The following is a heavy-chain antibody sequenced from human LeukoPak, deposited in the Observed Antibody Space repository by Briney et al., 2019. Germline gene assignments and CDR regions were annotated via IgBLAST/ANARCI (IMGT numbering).Heavy chain of an antibody. Sequence: GVSLRLSCAASGFTFSSYGMHWVRQAPGKGLEWVAVISYDGSNKYYADSVKGRFTISRDNSKNTPYLQMNSLRAEDTAVYYCAKGLMIVVDYYFDYWGQGTLVTVSS. V-gene: IGHV3-30*18. CDR3: AKGLMIVVDYYFDY. D-gene: IGHD3-22*01. CDR2: ISYDGSNK. CDR1: GFTFSSYG. J-gene: IGHJ4*02.